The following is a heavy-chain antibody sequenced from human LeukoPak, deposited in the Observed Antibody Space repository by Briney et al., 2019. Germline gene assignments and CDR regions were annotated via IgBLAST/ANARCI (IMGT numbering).Heavy chain of an antibody. D-gene: IGHD6-13*01. CDR1: GFTFSTYA. Sequence: GGSLRLSCAASGFTFSTYAMNWVRQAPGKGLEWVSSISASGGSTYYADSVKGRFTISRDNAKNTLYLQMNSLRAEDTAVYYCARGYSSSWYNNWFDPWGQGTLVTVSS. CDR2: ISASGGST. J-gene: IGHJ5*02. V-gene: IGHV3-23*01. CDR3: ARGYSSSWYNNWFDP.